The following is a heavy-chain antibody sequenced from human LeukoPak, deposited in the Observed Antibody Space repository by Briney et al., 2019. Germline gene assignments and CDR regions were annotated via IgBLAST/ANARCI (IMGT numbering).Heavy chain of an antibody. J-gene: IGHJ6*03. D-gene: IGHD3-3*01. CDR3: ARDGSGGGYYYYMDV. Sequence: PSETLSLTCTVSGGSISSGSYYWSWIRQPAGKGLEWIGRIYTSGSTNYNPSLKSRVTISVDTSKNQFSLKLSSVTAADTAVYYCARDGSGGGYYYYMDVWAKGPRSPSP. CDR2: IYTSGST. V-gene: IGHV4-61*02. CDR1: GGSISSGSYY.